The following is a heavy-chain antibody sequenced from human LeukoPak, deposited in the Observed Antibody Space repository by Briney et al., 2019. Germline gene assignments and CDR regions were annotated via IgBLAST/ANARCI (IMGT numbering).Heavy chain of an antibody. J-gene: IGHJ4*02. D-gene: IGHD4-17*01. V-gene: IGHV3-21*01. CDR1: GFTFTSYS. Sequence: GGSLKLSCTASGFTFTSYSMNWVRQAPGKGLEWVASISSSSSYIYYADSVKGRFTISRDNAKSSLYLQMNSLRADDTAVYYCASPLTVVTTGEYCGQGTLVTVSP. CDR3: ASPLTVVTTGEY. CDR2: ISSSSSYI.